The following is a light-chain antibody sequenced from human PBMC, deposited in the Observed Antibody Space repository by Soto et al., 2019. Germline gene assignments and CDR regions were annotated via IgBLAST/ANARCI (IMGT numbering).Light chain of an antibody. CDR3: QQRIT. CDR2: GAS. V-gene: IGKV1-39*01. Sequence: DIQMTHSPSALSASVGDRVTVTCRASQTITIYLNWYQQKPGKAPKLLIYGASNLQSGVPSRFSGSGSGTDFTLTISSLEPEDFAVYYCQQRITFGQGTRLEI. CDR1: QTITIY. J-gene: IGKJ5*01.